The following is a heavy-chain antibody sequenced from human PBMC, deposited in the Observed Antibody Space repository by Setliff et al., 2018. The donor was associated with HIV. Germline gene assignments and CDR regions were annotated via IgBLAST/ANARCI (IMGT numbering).Heavy chain of an antibody. CDR3: ARVIVGASDAFDI. Sequence: GESLKISCKGSGYSFTSHWIGWVRQMPGKGLEWMGVIYPGDSDTRYSPSFQGQVTISVDKSISTAYLQWSSLRASDIAMYYCARVIVGASDAFDIWGQGTMVTVSS. CDR2: IYPGDSDT. V-gene: IGHV5-51*01. J-gene: IGHJ3*02. D-gene: IGHD1-26*01. CDR1: GYSFTSHW.